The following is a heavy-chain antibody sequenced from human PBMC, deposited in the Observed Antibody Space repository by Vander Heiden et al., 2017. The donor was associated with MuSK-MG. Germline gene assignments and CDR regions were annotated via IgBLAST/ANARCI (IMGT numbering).Heavy chain of an antibody. Sequence: EVQLVESGGGLVQHGGSPRPSWAAPGFTFSAYSVTWVRQAPGKGLEWVSYISSSSSTIYYADSVKGRFTISRDNAKNSLYLKMNSLRAEDTAVYYCNGAEYDYGDYPPYYYYGMDVWGQGTTVTVSS. CDR3: NGAEYDYGDYPPYYYYGMDV. J-gene: IGHJ6*02. V-gene: IGHV3-48*01. CDR2: ISSSSSTI. D-gene: IGHD4-17*01. CDR1: GFTFSAYS.